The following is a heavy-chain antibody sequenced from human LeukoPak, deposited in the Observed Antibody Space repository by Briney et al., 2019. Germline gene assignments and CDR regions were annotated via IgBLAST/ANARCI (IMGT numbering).Heavy chain of an antibody. CDR1: GFTSSDNY. D-gene: IGHD2-15*01. J-gene: IGHJ4*02. V-gene: IGHV3-11*04. CDR3: GGRYCSGGSCYFDY. CDR2: ISSSGSTI. Sequence: PGRSLRLSCAASGFTSSDNYMSGICQAPGKGLEWVSYISSSGSTIYYAESVMGRFTISRDNAKNSKYLQMISLRAEDTAVYYYGGRYCSGGSCYFDYWGQGTLVTVSS.